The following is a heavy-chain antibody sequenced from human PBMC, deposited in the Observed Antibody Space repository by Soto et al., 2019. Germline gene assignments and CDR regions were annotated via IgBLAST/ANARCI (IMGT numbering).Heavy chain of an antibody. J-gene: IGHJ6*02. CDR3: ARQGFWSGYPYYYYYGMDV. D-gene: IGHD3-3*01. CDR2: IYYSGST. V-gene: IGHV4-39*01. Sequence: SETLSLTCTVSGGSISSSSYYWGWIRQPPGKGLEWIGSIYYSGSTYYNPSLKSRVTISVDTSKNQFSLKLSSVTAADTAVYYCARQGFWSGYPYYYYYGMDVWGQGTTVTVSS. CDR1: GGSISSSSYY.